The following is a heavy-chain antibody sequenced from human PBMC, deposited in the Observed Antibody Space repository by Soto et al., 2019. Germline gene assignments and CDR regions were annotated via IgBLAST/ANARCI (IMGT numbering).Heavy chain of an antibody. J-gene: IGHJ4*02. CDR3: ARVRGIPADADY. V-gene: IGHV1-18*01. CDR2: ISAYNGNT. Sequence: QVQLVQSGAEVRKPGASVKVSCKASGYTFTTSGISWVRQAPEQGLEWMAMISAYNGNTNYAQKFQGRVTLTTDTPTSTAYMELRSLKSDDTATYYCARVRGIPADADYWGQGSLVTVSS. CDR1: GYTFTTSG. D-gene: IGHD2-2*01.